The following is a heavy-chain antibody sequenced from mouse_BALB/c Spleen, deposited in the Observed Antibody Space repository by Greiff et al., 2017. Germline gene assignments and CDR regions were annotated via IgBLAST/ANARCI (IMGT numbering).Heavy chain of an antibody. J-gene: IGHJ1*01. CDR1: GYTFTSYW. Sequence: VQLQQSGAELAKPGASVKMSCKASGYTFTSYWMHWVKQRPGQGLEWIGYINPSTGYTEYNQKFKDKATLTADKSSSTAYMQLSSLTSEDSAVYYCARGKRYFDVWGAGTTVTVSS. CDR2: INPSTGYT. D-gene: IGHD2-1*01. V-gene: IGHV1-7*01. CDR3: ARGKRYFDV.